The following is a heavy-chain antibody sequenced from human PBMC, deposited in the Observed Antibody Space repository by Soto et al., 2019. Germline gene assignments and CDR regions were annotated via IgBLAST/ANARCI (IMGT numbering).Heavy chain of an antibody. CDR3: AKDLRRTYGSGSYYDY. CDR2: ISGSGGST. J-gene: IGHJ4*02. D-gene: IGHD3-10*01. V-gene: IGHV3-23*01. Sequence: PGGSLRLSCAASGFTFSSYAMSWVRQAPGKGLEWVSAISGSGGSTYYTDSVKGRFTISRDNSKNTLYLQMNSLRAEDTAVYYCAKDLRRTYGSGSYYDYSGQGTLVTVSS. CDR1: GFTFSSYA.